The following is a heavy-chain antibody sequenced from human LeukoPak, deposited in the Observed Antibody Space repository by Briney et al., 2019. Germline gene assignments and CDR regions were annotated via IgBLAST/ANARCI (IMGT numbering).Heavy chain of an antibody. V-gene: IGHV4-4*02. CDR2: IYPGGHT. D-gene: IGHD6-13*01. CDR1: GFTFSSYAM. CDR3: ASRIAARPFDY. J-gene: IGHJ4*02. Sequence: GSLRLSCAASGFTFSSYAMSWVRQAPGKGLEWIGEIYPGGHTNYNPSFKSRVTISVDKSKNQFSLKLSSVTAADTAMYYCASRIAARPFDYWGQGTLVTVSS.